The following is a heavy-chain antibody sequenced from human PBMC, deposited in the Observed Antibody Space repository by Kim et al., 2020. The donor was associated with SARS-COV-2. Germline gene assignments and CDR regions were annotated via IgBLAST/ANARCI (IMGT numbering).Heavy chain of an antibody. V-gene: IGHV3-74*03. CDR3: VRDRMGGAFDV. J-gene: IGHJ3*01. Sequence: GGSLRLSCAASGFTLSNYLMNWVRQTPGEGLVWVSRIHSDERITEYVDSVKGRFTISRDNVKNSLYLQMNSLRDEDTALYYCVRDRMGGAFDVWGQGTMVTVSS. D-gene: IGHD3-16*01. CDR1: GFTLSNYL. CDR2: IHSDERIT.